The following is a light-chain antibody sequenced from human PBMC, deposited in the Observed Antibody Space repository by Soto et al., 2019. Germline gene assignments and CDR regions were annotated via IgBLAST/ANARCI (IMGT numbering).Light chain of an antibody. V-gene: IGKV3-20*01. J-gene: IGKJ1*01. CDR1: QSVSSSY. CDR2: GAS. CDR3: QQYGSSPRT. Sequence: EIVLTQSPGTLSSSPGERATLSCRASQSVSSSYLAWYQQKPGQAPRLLIYGASSRATGIPDRFSGSASGTDFTLTISRLEPVDFAVYYCQQYGSSPRTFGEGTKVEIK.